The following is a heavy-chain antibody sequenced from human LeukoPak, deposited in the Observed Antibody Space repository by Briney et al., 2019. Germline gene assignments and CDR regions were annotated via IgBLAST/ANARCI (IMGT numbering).Heavy chain of an antibody. CDR3: ARYYDSSGYYRKDAFDI. V-gene: IGHV4-59*01. D-gene: IGHD3-22*01. CDR1: GGSISSYY. CDR2: IYYSGST. Sequence: TSETLSLTRTVSGGSISSYYWSWIRQPPGKGLEWIGYIYYSGSTNYNPSLKSRVTISVDTSKNQFSLKLSSVTAADTAVYYCARYYDSSGYYRKDAFDIWGQGTMVTVSS. J-gene: IGHJ3*02.